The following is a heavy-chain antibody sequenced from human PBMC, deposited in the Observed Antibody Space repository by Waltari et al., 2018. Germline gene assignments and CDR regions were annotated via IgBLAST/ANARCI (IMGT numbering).Heavy chain of an antibody. CDR2: FYYSGST. CDR3: ARAQQLASFDY. Sequence: QLQLQESGPGLVKPSETLSLTCTVSGGSISSSSYYWGWIRQPPGKGLEWIGSFYYSGSTYYTPSLKSRVTISVDTSKNKFSLKLSSVTAADTAVYYCARAQQLASFDYWGQGTLVTVSS. D-gene: IGHD6-13*01. CDR1: GGSISSSSYY. J-gene: IGHJ4*02. V-gene: IGHV4-39*07.